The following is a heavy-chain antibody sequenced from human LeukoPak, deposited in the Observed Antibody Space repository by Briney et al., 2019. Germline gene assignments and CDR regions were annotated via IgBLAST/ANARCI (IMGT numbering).Heavy chain of an antibody. CDR3: ARDARYCSGGSCSRTGPFQH. D-gene: IGHD2-15*01. J-gene: IGHJ1*01. Sequence: PSETLSLTCTVSGGSNSSYHWSCIRHPTGKGLEWIGYIYYSGSTNYNPSLKSRVTISVDTSKNQFSLKLSSVTAADTAVYYCARDARYCSGGSCSRTGPFQHWGQGTLVTVSS. CDR2: IYYSGST. CDR1: GGSNSSYH. V-gene: IGHV4-59*01.